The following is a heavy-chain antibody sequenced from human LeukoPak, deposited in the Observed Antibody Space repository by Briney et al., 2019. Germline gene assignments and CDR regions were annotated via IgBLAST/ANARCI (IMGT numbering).Heavy chain of an antibody. Sequence: GGSLRLSCAASGFSFSDHFMDWVRQAPGKGLEWVGRIRNKVTSYTTDCTTYVKGRFTISRDDSKNSLYLQMNSLKTEDTAMYYCASASAGLIEYWGQGTLVTVSS. V-gene: IGHV3-72*01. CDR3: ASASAGLIEY. CDR1: GFSFSDHF. CDR2: IRNKVTSYTT. J-gene: IGHJ4*02.